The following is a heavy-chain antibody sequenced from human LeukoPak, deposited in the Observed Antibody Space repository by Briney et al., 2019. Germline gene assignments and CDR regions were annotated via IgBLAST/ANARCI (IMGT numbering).Heavy chain of an antibody. CDR2: ISYDGSNK. D-gene: IGHD5-18*01. CDR1: GFTFSSYA. CDR3: ARHSLRRLWSPPFDY. V-gene: IGHV3-30*04. J-gene: IGHJ4*02. Sequence: GGSLRLSCAASGFTFSSYAMHWVRQAPGKGLEWVAVISYDGSNKYYADSVKGRFTISRDNSKNTLYLQMNSLRAEDTAVYYCARHSLRRLWSPPFDYWGQGTLVTVSS.